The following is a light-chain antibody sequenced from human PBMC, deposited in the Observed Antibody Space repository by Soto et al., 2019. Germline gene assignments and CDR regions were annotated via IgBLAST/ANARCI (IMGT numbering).Light chain of an antibody. CDR1: QSVSSSC. CDR3: QQYGSSPPIT. V-gene: IGKV3-20*01. J-gene: IGKJ5*01. CDR2: GAS. Sequence: EIVLTQSPGTLSFSPGETATPSCRASQSVSSSCLAWYQQKPGQAPRLLIYGASSRATGIPDRFSGSGSGTDFTLTISRLEPEDFAVYYCQQYGSSPPITFCQGTRLEVK.